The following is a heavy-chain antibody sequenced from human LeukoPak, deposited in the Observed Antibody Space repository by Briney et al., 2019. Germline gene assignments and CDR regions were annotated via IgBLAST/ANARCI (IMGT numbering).Heavy chain of an antibody. V-gene: IGHV3-48*02. CDR1: GFIFSNYS. D-gene: IGHD3-10*01. J-gene: IGHJ4*02. Sequence: GGSLRLSCAASGFIFSNYSMNWVRQAPGRGLEWVSWISSTSITIYYADSVKGRFTISRDNAKNTLDLQMNSLRDEDTGMDCCARPARGTGAAYWGQGTLVTVSS. CDR2: ISSTSITI. CDR3: ARPARGTGAAY.